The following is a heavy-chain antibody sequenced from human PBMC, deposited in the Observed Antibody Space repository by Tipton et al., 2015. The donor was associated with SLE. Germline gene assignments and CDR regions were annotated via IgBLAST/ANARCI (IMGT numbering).Heavy chain of an antibody. J-gene: IGHJ3*02. CDR1: GGSISSSY. CDR3: ARDESSYYYGSGHAFDI. D-gene: IGHD3-10*01. CDR2: IYYSGST. Sequence: TLSLTCTVSGGSISSSYWSWIRQPPGKGLEWIGYIYYSGSTNYNPSLKNRVTISVDTSKHQFSLKLSSVTAADTAVYYCARDESSYYYGSGHAFDIWGQGTMVTVSS. V-gene: IGHV4-59*01.